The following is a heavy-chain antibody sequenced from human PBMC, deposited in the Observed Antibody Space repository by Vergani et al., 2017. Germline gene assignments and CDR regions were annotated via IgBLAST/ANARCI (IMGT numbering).Heavy chain of an antibody. J-gene: IGHJ6*02. Sequence: QVQLVQSGAEVKKPGASVKVSCKASGYTFTSYYMHWVRQAPGQGLEWMGIINPSGGSTSYAQKFQGRVTMTRDTSTSTVYMELSSLRAEDTAVYYCARDGSEENYYYYGMDVWGQGTTVTVSS. CDR2: INPSGGST. D-gene: IGHD2-15*01. CDR3: ARDGSEENYYYYGMDV. CDR1: GYTFTSYY. V-gene: IGHV1-46*01.